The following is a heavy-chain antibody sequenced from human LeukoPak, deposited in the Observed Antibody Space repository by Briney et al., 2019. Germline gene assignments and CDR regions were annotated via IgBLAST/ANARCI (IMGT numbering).Heavy chain of an antibody. Sequence: PADTLSLTCAVYGGSFCGYYWSWIRQPPGKGLDWIGEINHSGSTNYNPSLKSRVTISVDTSKNQFSLKLSSVTAADTAVYYCARALQQLASYYYYYGMDVWGQGTTVTVSS. J-gene: IGHJ6*02. V-gene: IGHV4-34*01. D-gene: IGHD6-13*01. CDR3: ARALQQLASYYYYYGMDV. CDR1: GGSFCGYY. CDR2: INHSGST.